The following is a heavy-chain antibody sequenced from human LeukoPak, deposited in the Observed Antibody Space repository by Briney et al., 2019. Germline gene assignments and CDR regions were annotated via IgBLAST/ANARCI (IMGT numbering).Heavy chain of an antibody. D-gene: IGHD3-22*01. CDR2: ISSSSSYI. J-gene: IGHJ4*02. CDR3: ARVSGGYYYDSSGYHYDY. Sequence: MPGGSLRLSCAASGFTFSSYSMNWVRQAPGKGLEWVSSISSSSSYIYYADSVKGRFTISRDNAKNSPYLQMNSLRAEDTAVYYCARVSGGYYYDSSGYHYDYWGQGTLVTVSS. CDR1: GFTFSSYS. V-gene: IGHV3-21*01.